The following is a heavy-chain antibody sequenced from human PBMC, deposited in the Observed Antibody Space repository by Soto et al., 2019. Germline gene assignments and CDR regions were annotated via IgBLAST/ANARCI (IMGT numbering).Heavy chain of an antibody. D-gene: IGHD3-22*01. CDR3: AREYYYDSSGYWP. J-gene: IGHJ5*02. V-gene: IGHV3-33*01. Sequence: PGGSLRLSCAASGFTFSSYGMHWVRQAPGKGLEWVAVIWYDGSNKYYADSVKGRFSISRDNSKNTLYLQMNSLRVEDTAVYYCAREYYYDSSGYWPWGQGTLVTVSS. CDR1: GFTFSSYG. CDR2: IWYDGSNK.